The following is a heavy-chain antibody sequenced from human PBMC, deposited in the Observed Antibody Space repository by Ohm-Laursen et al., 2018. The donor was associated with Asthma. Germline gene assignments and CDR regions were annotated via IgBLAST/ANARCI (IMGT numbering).Heavy chain of an antibody. J-gene: IGHJ4*02. Sequence: TLSLTCTVSGGSIGSDDYYWTWIRQHPGKGLEWIGNIHYSGSTIYNPSLESRLTISVDTSKNQFSLNLSSVTAADTALYYCARDGRLRGSFDYWGQGTLVTVSS. V-gene: IGHV4-31*03. CDR3: ARDGRLRGSFDY. CDR2: IHYSGST. CDR1: GGSIGSDDYY. D-gene: IGHD3-10*01.